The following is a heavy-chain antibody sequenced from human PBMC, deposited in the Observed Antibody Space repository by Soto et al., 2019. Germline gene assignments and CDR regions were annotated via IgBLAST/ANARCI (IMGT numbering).Heavy chain of an antibody. CDR2: ISGSGGST. D-gene: IGHD6-25*01. CDR3: AKDGWSAVTPGFDP. V-gene: IGHV3-23*01. CDR1: GFTFSSYA. Sequence: PGGSLSLSCAASGFTFSSYAMSWVRQAPGKGLEWVSAISGSGGSTYYADSVKGRFTISRDNSKNTLYLQMNSLRAEDTAVYYCAKDGWSAVTPGFDPRGQGTLVTVSS. J-gene: IGHJ5*02.